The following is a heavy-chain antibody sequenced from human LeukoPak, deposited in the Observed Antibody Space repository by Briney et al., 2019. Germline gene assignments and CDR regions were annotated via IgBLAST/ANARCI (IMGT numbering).Heavy chain of an antibody. CDR2: IIPMIGIT. CDR3: ARLTDYLVDSVIGY. CDR1: GGTFSRYA. D-gene: IGHD3-22*01. J-gene: IGHJ1*01. Sequence: SVKVSCKASGGTFSRYALSWVRQAPGQGLGWMGRIIPMIGITNYAQNFQGRVTITADKTTNTAYMELSSLRAEDTAVYYCARLTDYLVDSVIGYWGQGTMITVSS. V-gene: IGHV1-69*04.